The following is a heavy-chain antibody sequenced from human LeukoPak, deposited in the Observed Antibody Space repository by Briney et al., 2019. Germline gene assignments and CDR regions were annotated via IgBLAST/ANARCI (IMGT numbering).Heavy chain of an antibody. Sequence: GGSLRLSCAASGFTFDDYAMHWVRQAPGKGLEWVAGISWNSGSIGYADSVKGRFTISRDNAKNSLYLQMISMRAEEMALFYCSKNVSRYSSSWYVFDYWGQGTLVTVSS. CDR3: SKNVSRYSSSWYVFDY. J-gene: IGHJ4*02. CDR2: ISWNSGSI. CDR1: GFTFDDYA. D-gene: IGHD6-13*01. V-gene: IGHV3-9*03.